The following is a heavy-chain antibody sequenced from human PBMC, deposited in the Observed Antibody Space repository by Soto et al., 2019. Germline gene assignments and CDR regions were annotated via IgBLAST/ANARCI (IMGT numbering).Heavy chain of an antibody. CDR2: IIPIFGTA. CDR3: ARPAVINRCCCRTSGSSYYYGRDV. CDR1: GGTFSSYA. D-gene: IGHD2-2*01. Sequence: PVKVSCKASGGTFSSYAISWVRQAPGQGLEWMGGIIPIFGTANYAQKFQGRVTITADESTSTAYMELSSLRSEDTAVYYCARPAVINRCCCRTSGSSYYYGRDVWGKGTTVTV. J-gene: IGHJ6*04. V-gene: IGHV1-69*13.